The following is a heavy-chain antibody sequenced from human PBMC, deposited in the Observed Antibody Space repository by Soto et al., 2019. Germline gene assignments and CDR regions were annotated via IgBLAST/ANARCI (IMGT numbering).Heavy chain of an antibody. V-gene: IGHV3-23*01. D-gene: IGHD3-22*01. CDR1: GFTFSSYA. CDR2: ISGSGGST. CDR3: AKSIVGAYDSSGYYQNYPSDHYYYGMDV. Sequence: GGSLRLSCAASGFTFSSYAMSWVRQAPGKGLEWVSAISGSGGSTYYADSVKGRFTISRDNSKNTLYLQMNSLRAEDTAVYYCAKSIVGAYDSSGYYQNYPSDHYYYGMDVWGQGTTVTVSS. J-gene: IGHJ6*02.